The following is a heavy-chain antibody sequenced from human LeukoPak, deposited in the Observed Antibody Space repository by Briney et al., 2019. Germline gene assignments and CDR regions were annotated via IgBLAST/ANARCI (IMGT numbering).Heavy chain of an antibody. CDR1: GYTFSSYG. CDR2: ISANNGNT. Sequence: ASVKVSCKASGYTFSSYGFDWVRQAPGQGLEWMGWISANNGNTKYAEKLQDRVTMTTDTSTSTAYMELRSLTSDDTAVYYCARGSYSGSYEHDPWGQGTLVTASS. V-gene: IGHV1-18*04. J-gene: IGHJ5*02. D-gene: IGHD1-26*01. CDR3: ARGSYSGSYEHDP.